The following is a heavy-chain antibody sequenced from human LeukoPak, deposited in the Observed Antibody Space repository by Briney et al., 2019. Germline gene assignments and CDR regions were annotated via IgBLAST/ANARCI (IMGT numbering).Heavy chain of an antibody. CDR2: IYPGDSDT. Sequence: GESLKISCKGSGYSFTSYWIGWVRQMPGKGLEWIGIIYPGDSDTRYSPSFQGQVTISADKSISTAYLQWSSLKASDTAMYYCARPSGWTPQYDFWSGYYAPREYYFDYWGQGTLVTVSS. J-gene: IGHJ4*02. V-gene: IGHV5-51*01. CDR3: ARPSGWTPQYDFWSGYYAPREYYFDY. D-gene: IGHD3-3*01. CDR1: GYSFTSYW.